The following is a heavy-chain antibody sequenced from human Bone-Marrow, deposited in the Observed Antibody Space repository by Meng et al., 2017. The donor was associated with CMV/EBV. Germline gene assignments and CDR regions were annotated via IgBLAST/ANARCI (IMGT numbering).Heavy chain of an antibody. CDR1: GFTFSSYA. Sequence: GGSLRLSCAASGFTFSSYAMHWVRQAPGQGLEWVAVISYDGSNKYYADSVKGRFTISRDNSKNTLYLQMNSLRAEDTAVFYCARELVIPTTDASRHYGMDVWGQGTTVTVSS. D-gene: IGHD2-2*01. J-gene: IGHJ6*02. CDR3: ARELVIPTTDASRHYGMDV. V-gene: IGHV3-30-3*01. CDR2: ISYDGSNK.